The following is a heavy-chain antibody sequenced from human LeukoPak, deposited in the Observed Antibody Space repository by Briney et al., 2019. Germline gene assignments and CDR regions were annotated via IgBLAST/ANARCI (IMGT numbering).Heavy chain of an antibody. CDR1: RYTFTSYD. CDR2: MNPNSGNT. V-gene: IGHV1-8*03. Sequence: ASVKVSCKASRYTFTSYDINWVRQATGQGLEWMGWMNPNSGNTGYAQKFQGRVTITRNTSISTAYMELSSLRSEDTAVYYCARGRGILTGYYLGYWGQGTLVTVSS. J-gene: IGHJ4*02. CDR3: ARGRGILTGYYLGY. D-gene: IGHD3-9*01.